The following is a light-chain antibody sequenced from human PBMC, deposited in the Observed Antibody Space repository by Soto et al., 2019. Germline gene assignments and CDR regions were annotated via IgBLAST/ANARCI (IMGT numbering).Light chain of an antibody. J-gene: IGKJ3*01. CDR1: QDISNY. V-gene: IGKV1-33*01. Sequence: DIQMTQSPSSLSASVGDRVTITCQASQDISNYLNWYQQKPGKAPKLLIYDASNLETGVPSRFSGSGSGTDFTFTICSLQPETIATYYCQQYDNFFGPGTKVDIK. CDR2: DAS. CDR3: QQYDNF.